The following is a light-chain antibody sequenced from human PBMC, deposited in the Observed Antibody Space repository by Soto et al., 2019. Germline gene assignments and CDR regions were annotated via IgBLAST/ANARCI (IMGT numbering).Light chain of an antibody. Sequence: QSALTQPPSVSGSPGQSVTISCTGTSSDVGSYNRVSWYQQPPGTAPKLMIYEVNVRPSGVPDRFSGSKSGNTASLTISGIQAEDEGDYYCTSYTTSSTVVFGGGTKLTVL. V-gene: IGLV2-18*02. CDR1: SSDVGSYNR. CDR3: TSYTTSSTVV. CDR2: EVN. J-gene: IGLJ2*01.